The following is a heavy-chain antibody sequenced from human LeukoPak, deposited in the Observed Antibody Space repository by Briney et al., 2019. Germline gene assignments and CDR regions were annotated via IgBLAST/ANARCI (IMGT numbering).Heavy chain of an antibody. J-gene: IGHJ4*02. CDR2: ISYDGSNK. Sequence: GGSLRLSCAASGFTFSSYGMHWVRQAPGKGLEWVAVISYDGSNKYYADSVKGRFTISRDNSKNTLYLQMNSLRAEDTAVYYCAKEGYDSSWGQGTLVTVSS. CDR3: AKEGYDSS. D-gene: IGHD3-22*01. V-gene: IGHV3-30*18. CDR1: GFTFSSYG.